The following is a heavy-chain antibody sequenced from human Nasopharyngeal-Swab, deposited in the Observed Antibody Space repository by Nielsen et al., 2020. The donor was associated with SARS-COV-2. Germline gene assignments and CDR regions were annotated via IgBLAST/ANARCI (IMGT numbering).Heavy chain of an antibody. J-gene: IGHJ3*02. CDR3: ARGGPYGLMLLISSAFDI. D-gene: IGHD4-17*01. V-gene: IGHV3-21*01. Sequence: WIRQLPGKGLEWVSSISSSSSYIYYADSVKGRFTISRDNAKNSLYLQMNSLRAEDTAVYYCARGGPYGLMLLISSAFDIWGQGTMVTVSS. CDR2: ISSSSSYI.